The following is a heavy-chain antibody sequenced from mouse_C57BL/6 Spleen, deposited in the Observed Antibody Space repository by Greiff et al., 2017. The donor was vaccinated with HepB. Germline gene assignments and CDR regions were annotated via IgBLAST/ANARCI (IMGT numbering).Heavy chain of an antibody. V-gene: IGHV5-9-1*02. CDR2: ISSGGDYI. CDR3: TRDALITSGYAMDY. J-gene: IGHJ4*01. CDR1: GFTFSSYA. D-gene: IGHD1-1*01. Sequence: EVKLVESGEGLVKPGGSLKLSCAASGFTFSSYAMSWVRQTPEKRLEWVAYISSGGDYIYYADTVKGRFTISRDNARNTLYLQMSSLKSEDTAMYYCTRDALITSGYAMDYWGQGTSVTVSS.